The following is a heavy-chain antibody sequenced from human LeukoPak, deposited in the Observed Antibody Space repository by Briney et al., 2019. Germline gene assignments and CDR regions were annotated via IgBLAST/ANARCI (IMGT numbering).Heavy chain of an antibody. D-gene: IGHD2-15*01. V-gene: IGHV4-31*03. CDR2: ISYSGST. Sequence: PSQTLSLTCTVSGGSISSGGYYSTWIRQHPGKGLEWIGYISYSGSTYYNPALKSRVTISLDTSKNQFSLKVSSVTAADTAVYYCARDGCSGGSCSYFDYWGRGTLVTVPS. CDR3: ARDGCSGGSCSYFDY. J-gene: IGHJ4*02. CDR1: GGSISSGGYY.